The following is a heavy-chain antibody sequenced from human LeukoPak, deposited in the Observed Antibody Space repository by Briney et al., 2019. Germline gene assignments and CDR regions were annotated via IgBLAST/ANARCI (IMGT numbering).Heavy chain of an antibody. Sequence: ASVKVSCKASGYTFTGYYMHWVRQAPGQGLEWMGWINPNSGGTNCAQKFQGRVTMTRDTSISTAYMELSRLRSDDTAVYYCARDIDYSSSSFDYWGQGTLVTVSS. J-gene: IGHJ4*02. CDR1: GYTFTGYY. D-gene: IGHD6-6*01. V-gene: IGHV1-2*02. CDR2: INPNSGGT. CDR3: ARDIDYSSSSFDY.